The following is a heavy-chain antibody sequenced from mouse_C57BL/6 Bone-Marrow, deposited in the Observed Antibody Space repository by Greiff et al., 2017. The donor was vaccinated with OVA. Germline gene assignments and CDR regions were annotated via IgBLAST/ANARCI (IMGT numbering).Heavy chain of an antibody. J-gene: IGHJ2*01. D-gene: IGHD3-2*02. CDR3: ARHHSSGYVDY. V-gene: IGHV5-9*01. Sequence: EVQLQESGGGLVKPGGSLKLSCAASGFTFSSYTMSWVRQTPEKRLEWVATISGGGGNTYYPDSVKGRFTISRDNAKNTLYLQMSSLRSEDTAWDYCARHHSSGYVDYWGQGTTLTVSS. CDR2: ISGGGGNT. CDR1: GFTFSSYT.